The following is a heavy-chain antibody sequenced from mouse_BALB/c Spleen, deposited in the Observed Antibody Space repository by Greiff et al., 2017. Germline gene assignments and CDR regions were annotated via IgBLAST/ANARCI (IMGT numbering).Heavy chain of an antibody. D-gene: IGHD2-3*01. CDR2: ISNGGGST. Sequence: EVQRVESGGGLVQPGGSLKLSCAASGFTFSSYTMSWVRQTPEKRLEWVAYISNGGGSTYYPDTVKGRFTISRDNAKNTLYLQMSSLKSEDTAMYYCERSIYEGYYYCAMDYWGQGTSVTVSS. V-gene: IGHV5-12-2*01. J-gene: IGHJ4*01. CDR1: GFTFSSYT. CDR3: ERSIYEGYYYCAMDY.